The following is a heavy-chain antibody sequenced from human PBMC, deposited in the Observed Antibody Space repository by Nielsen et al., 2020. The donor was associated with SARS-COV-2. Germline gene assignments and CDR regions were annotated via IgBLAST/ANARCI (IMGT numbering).Heavy chain of an antibody. Sequence: GESLKISCEASGFTFSSYSMNWVRQAPGKGLEWISYISGSTNTIYYADSVKGRFTISRDNAENLLYLDMTSLRDDDTAVYYCAREWNWDDAFDYWGQGTLVTVSS. V-gene: IGHV3-48*02. CDR1: GFTFSSYS. CDR2: ISGSTNTI. J-gene: IGHJ4*02. CDR3: AREWNWDDAFDY. D-gene: IGHD1-1*01.